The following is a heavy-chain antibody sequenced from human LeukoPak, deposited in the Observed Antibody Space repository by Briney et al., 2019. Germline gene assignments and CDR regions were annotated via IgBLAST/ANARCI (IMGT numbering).Heavy chain of an antibody. D-gene: IGHD6-13*01. CDR1: DLTFSTVW. V-gene: IGHV3-15*07. CDR2: IKSKADGGTI. Sequence: GGSLRLSCAASDLTFSTVWMNWVRQAPGKGLEWVGRIKSKADGGTIDYAAPVKGRFTISRDDSKNTLYLQMNSLKTEDTAVYSCYPVFSAAGGMFGYWGKGTLVSVS. CDR3: YPVFSAAGGMFGY. J-gene: IGHJ4*02.